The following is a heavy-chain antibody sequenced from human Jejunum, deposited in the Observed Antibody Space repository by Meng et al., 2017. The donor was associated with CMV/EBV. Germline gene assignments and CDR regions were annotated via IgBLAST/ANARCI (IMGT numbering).Heavy chain of an antibody. J-gene: IGHJ4*02. CDR3: TKGRTVVVIPTGDFDS. Sequence: QVQLVQSASDLQKPGASVKVSCKASGYTFTNHGITWVRQAPGQGLEWMGWISLYNGNTNYAPKFQGRVTMTTDTSTSTAYMELRSLRNDDTAVYYCTKGRTVVVIPTGDFDSWGQGTLVTVSS. V-gene: IGHV1-18*01. CDR1: GYTFTNHG. D-gene: IGHD2-2*01. CDR2: ISLYNGNT.